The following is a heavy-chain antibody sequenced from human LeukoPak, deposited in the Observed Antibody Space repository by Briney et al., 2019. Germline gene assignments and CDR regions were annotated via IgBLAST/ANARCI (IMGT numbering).Heavy chain of an antibody. V-gene: IGHV3-21*01. Sequence: GGSLRLSCAASGFTFSSYSMNWVRQAPGKGLEWVSSISSSSSYIYYADSVNGRFTISRDNAKNSLYLQMNSLRAEDTAVYYCARGSGYSYGRFYDYWGQGTLVTVSS. D-gene: IGHD5-18*01. CDR1: GFTFSSYS. CDR3: ARGSGYSYGRFYDY. CDR2: ISSSSSYI. J-gene: IGHJ4*02.